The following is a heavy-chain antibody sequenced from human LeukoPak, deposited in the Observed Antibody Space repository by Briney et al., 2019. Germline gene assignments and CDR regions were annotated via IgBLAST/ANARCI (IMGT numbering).Heavy chain of an antibody. Sequence: PGGSLRLSCAASGFTFSSYSMIWVRQAPGKGLEWVSSISSSSNYIYYADSVKGRFTISRDNAESSLYLQLNSLRAEDTAVYYCARDVVRNYYYYGMDVWGQGTTVTVSS. D-gene: IGHD2-15*01. CDR3: ARDVVRNYYYYGMDV. CDR2: ISSSSNYI. CDR1: GFTFSSYS. V-gene: IGHV3-21*06. J-gene: IGHJ6*02.